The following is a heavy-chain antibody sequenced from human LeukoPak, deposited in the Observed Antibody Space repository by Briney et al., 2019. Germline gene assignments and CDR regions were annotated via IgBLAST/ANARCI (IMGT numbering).Heavy chain of an antibody. J-gene: IGHJ4*02. D-gene: IGHD1-14*01. V-gene: IGHV3-7*01. Sequence: VGSLRLSCAASGFTFSSSWMIWARQAPGKGLGWVANINQDVGQKYYLDSVKGRFTISRDNADNSLYLQMDGLRAEDTAVYYCATNPRAYAVLLAYWGQGTLVTVSS. CDR1: GFTFSSSW. CDR3: ATNPRAYAVLLAY. CDR2: INQDVGQK.